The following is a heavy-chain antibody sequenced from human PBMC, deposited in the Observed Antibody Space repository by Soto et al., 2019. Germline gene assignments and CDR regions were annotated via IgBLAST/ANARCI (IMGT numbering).Heavy chain of an antibody. Sequence: PGGSLRLSCAASGFTFSDHYMDWVRQAPGKGLEWGGRTRNKANSYTTEYAASVKGRFTISRDDSKNSLYLHMNSLKTEDTAVYYCASVAPRNIVSTGVSAFDMWGKGTLLTLSS. CDR2: TRNKANSYTT. V-gene: IGHV3-72*01. CDR1: GFTFSDHY. J-gene: IGHJ3*02. D-gene: IGHD5-12*01. CDR3: ASVAPRNIVSTGVSAFDM.